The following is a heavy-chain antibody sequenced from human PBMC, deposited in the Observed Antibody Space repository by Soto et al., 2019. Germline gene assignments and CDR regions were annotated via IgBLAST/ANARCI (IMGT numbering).Heavy chain of an antibody. Sequence: QVQLVESGGGVVQPGRSLRLSCAASGFTFSSYAMYWVRQAPGKGLEWVAVISYDGSNKYYADSVKGRFTISRDNSKNTLYLQMTSLRAEDTAVYYCARDKSPYSSGWHNRHFDYWGQGTLVTVSS. CDR2: ISYDGSNK. CDR1: GFTFSSYA. CDR3: ARDKSPYSSGWHNRHFDY. V-gene: IGHV3-30-3*01. D-gene: IGHD6-19*01. J-gene: IGHJ4*02.